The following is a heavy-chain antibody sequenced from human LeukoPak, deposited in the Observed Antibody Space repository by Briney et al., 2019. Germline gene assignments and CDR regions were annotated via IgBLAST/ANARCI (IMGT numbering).Heavy chain of an antibody. CDR2: ISYDGSNK. CDR1: GFTFSSYA. D-gene: IGHD3-3*01. J-gene: IGHJ4*02. V-gene: IGHV3-30-3*01. Sequence: GGSLRLSCAASGFTFSSYAMHWVRQAPGKGLEWVAVISYDGSNKYYADSVKGRFTISRDSSKNTLYLQMNSLRAEDTAVYYCATIFGVVTTFDYWGQGTLVTVSS. CDR3: ATIFGVVTTFDY.